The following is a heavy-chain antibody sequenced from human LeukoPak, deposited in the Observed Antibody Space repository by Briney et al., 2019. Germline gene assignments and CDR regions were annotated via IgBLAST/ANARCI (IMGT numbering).Heavy chain of an antibody. CDR3: AAQPCSVGRCYLDY. J-gene: IGHJ4*02. V-gene: IGHV3-30*04. CDR1: GVTFSSFA. CDR2: ISYHGRDT. Sequence: PGGSLRLSCAASGVTFSSFAIHWVRQAPGKGLEWVAVISYHGRDTYYADSVKGRFTISRDNSKNTLYLQLNSLGAEDTAVYYCAAQPCSVGRCYLDYWGQGTLVTVSS. D-gene: IGHD2-15*01.